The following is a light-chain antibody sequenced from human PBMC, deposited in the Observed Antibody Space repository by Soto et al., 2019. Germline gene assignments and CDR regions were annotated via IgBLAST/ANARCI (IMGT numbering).Light chain of an antibody. J-gene: IGKJ1*01. CDR1: QSVSSY. CDR2: DTS. Sequence: EILLTQSPATLSLSPGERATLSCRASQSVSSYLAWYQQKPGQAPRLLISDTSNRATGIPARFSGSGSGTDFTLTISRLEPEDFAVYYCQQYGSSGTFGQGTKVDIK. CDR3: QQYGSSGT. V-gene: IGKV3-11*01.